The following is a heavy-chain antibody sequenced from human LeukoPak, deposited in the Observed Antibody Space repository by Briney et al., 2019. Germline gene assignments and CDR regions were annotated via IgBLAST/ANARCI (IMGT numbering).Heavy chain of an antibody. V-gene: IGHV3-33*01. J-gene: IGHJ4*02. D-gene: IGHD3-10*01. CDR3: ARDRGQDDPIDI. CDR1: GFTLRSYG. CDR2: IWHDGSVL. Sequence: GRSLRLSCAASGFTLRSYGMHWVRQAPGEGLEWVAVIWHDGSVLDYSESVKGRFTVSRDKRKNTLYLQMDSLRVEDTAVYYCARDRGQDDPIDIWGQGTLVTVSS.